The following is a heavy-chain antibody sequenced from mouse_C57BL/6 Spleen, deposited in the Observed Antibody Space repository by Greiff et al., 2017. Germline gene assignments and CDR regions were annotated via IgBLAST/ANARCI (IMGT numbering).Heavy chain of an antibody. CDR1: GFTFSSYA. D-gene: IGHD2-5*01. Sequence: EVMLVESGAGLVKPGGSLKLSCAASGFTFSSYAMSWVSQTPGKRLEWVAYISSGGDYIYYEDTVKGRFTISRDNARNTLYLQMSILKSEDTAMYYCTRDESKGGYFEGWGTGTTVTVSS. J-gene: IGHJ1*03. V-gene: IGHV5-9-1*02. CDR2: ISSGGDYI. CDR3: TRDESKGGYFEG.